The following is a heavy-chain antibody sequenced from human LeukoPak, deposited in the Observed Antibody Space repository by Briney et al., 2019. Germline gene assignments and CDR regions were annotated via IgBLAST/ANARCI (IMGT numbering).Heavy chain of an antibody. CDR2: IWFDGSSE. D-gene: IGHD3-3*01. CDR1: GFGFSNYG. J-gene: IGHJ4*02. Sequence: GGSLRLSCLASGFGFSNYGMHWVRQAPGKGLEWVAVIWFDGSSEDYADSVKGRFTISRDNSKNTLYLQMKSLRAEDTAVYYCAKETRFWSGTWNFDYWGQGTLVTVSS. CDR3: AKETRFWSGTWNFDY. V-gene: IGHV3-33*06.